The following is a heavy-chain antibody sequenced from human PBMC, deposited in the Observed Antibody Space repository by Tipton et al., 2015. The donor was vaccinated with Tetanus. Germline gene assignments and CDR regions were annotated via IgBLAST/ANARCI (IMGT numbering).Heavy chain of an antibody. D-gene: IGHD2-21*01. Sequence: TLSLTCAVYGGSLSRYYWTWIRQPPGKGLEWLAYISGSGTTNSNYYLKSRITMTRDTSRNQFSLTLTSVSAADTAVYYCARLTGHSMDVVDYYYFGMDVWGQGTKVTVSS. CDR3: ARLTGHSMDVVDYYYFGMDV. V-gene: IGHV4-59*01. CDR2: ISGSGTT. J-gene: IGHJ6*02. CDR1: GGSLSRYY.